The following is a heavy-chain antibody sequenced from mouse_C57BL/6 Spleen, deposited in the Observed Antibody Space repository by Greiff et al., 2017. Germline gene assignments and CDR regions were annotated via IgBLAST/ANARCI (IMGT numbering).Heavy chain of an antibody. CDR3: DKGWDDSFAY. D-gene: IGHD3-3*01. Sequence: EVQLQQSGAELVLPGASVKLSCTASGFNIKDYYMHWVKQRTEQGLEWIGRIDPEDGETKYDPKFQGKATITADTSSNTAYLRLSSLTSEVTSFYYCDKGWDDSFAYWGQGALVTVSA. V-gene: IGHV14-2*01. CDR1: GFNIKDYY. CDR2: IDPEDGET. J-gene: IGHJ3*01.